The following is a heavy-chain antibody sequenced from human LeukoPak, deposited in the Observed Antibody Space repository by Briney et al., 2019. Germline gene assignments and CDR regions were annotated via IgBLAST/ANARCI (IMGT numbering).Heavy chain of an antibody. J-gene: IGHJ4*02. V-gene: IGHV4-4*07. CDR3: ARGGGIAVAAI. D-gene: IGHD6-19*01. Sequence: SSETLSPTCTVSGDSISTYYWSWIRQPAGKGLEWIGRFYTSGSTSYNPSLKSRVIMSVDTSKNQFSLKLTSVTAADTAVYYCARGGGIAVAAIWGQGTLVTVSS. CDR1: GDSISTYY. CDR2: FYTSGST.